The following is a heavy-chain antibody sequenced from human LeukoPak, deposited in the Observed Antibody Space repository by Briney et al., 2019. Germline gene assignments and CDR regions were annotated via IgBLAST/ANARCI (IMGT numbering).Heavy chain of an antibody. D-gene: IGHD1-7*01. V-gene: IGHV3-21*01. J-gene: IGHJ4*02. CDR3: ARVGWNYGFDY. CDR1: GFTFSSYS. Sequence: GGSLRLSCAASGFTFSSYSMNWVRQAPGKGLEWVSSISSSSSYIYYADSVKGRFTISRDNAKNSLYLQMNSLRAEDMAVYYCARVGWNYGFDYWGQGTLVTVSS. CDR2: ISSSSSYI.